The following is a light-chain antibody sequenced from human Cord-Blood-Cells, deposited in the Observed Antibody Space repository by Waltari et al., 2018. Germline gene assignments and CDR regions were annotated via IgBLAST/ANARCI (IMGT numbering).Light chain of an antibody. Sequence: SYELTQQPPCPVPPGQTASITCSGDKVVDKSSCGSLKKPGQSPVLVIYQDTKRPSGIPELFSDSNSGNTATLTISGTQAMDEADYYCKTWSRSTAGKVVFGGGTKLTFL. CDR2: QDT. J-gene: IGLJ2*01. CDR1: KVVDKS. CDR3: KTWSRSTAGKVV. V-gene: IGLV3-1*01.